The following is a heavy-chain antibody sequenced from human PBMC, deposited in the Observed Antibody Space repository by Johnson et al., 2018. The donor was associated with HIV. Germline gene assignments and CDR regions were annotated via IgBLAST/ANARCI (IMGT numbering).Heavy chain of an antibody. J-gene: IGHJ3*01. D-gene: IGHD1-26*01. CDR3: ARDRVGATAFDV. CDR2: ISGSAI. Sequence: VQLVESGGGLVQPGGSLRLSCAASGFTFSSYAMSWVRQAPGKGLEWVSAISGSAIYYADSVRGRFTISRDNAKNSLYLQMNSLRAEDTAVYYCARDRVGATAFDVWGQGTLVTVSS. CDR1: GFTFSSYA. V-gene: IGHV3-23*04.